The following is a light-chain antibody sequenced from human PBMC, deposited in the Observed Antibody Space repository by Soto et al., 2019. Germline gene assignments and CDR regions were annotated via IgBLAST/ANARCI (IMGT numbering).Light chain of an antibody. CDR1: SSNIGSNT. CDR2: SNN. V-gene: IGLV1-44*01. CDR3: AAWDDSLNVV. J-gene: IGLJ2*01. Sequence: QSVLTQPPSASGTPGQRVTISCSGSSSNIGSNTVNWYQQLPGTAPKLLIYSNNQRPSGVPDRFSGSKSGTSASLAISGLQFEDEGDYYCAAWDDSLNVVFGGGTKLTVL.